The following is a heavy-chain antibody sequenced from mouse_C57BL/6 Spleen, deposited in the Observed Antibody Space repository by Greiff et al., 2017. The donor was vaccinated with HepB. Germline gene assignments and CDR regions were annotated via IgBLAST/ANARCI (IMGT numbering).Heavy chain of an antibody. J-gene: IGHJ2*01. CDR1: GFTFSDYY. D-gene: IGHD2-3*01. V-gene: IGHV5-16*01. CDR2: INYDGSST. Sequence: EVKLVESEGGLVQPGSSMKLSCTASGFTFSDYYMAWVRQVPEKGLEWVANINYDGSSTYYLDSLKSRFIISRDNAKNILYLQMSSLKSEDTATYYCARDYDDGYFDYWGQGTTLTVSS. CDR3: ARDYDDGYFDY.